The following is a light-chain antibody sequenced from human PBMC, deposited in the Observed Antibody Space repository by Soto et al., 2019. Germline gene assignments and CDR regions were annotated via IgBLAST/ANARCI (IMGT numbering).Light chain of an antibody. J-gene: IGKJ1*01. CDR3: QQSGTSPRT. CDR1: QSVSSSY. Sequence: EIVLTQSPGTLSLSPGERATLSCRASQSVSSSYLAWYQQKPGQAPRLLIYAASSRATGIPDRFSGSGSGTDFTLTISRLEPADFAVYSCQQSGTSPRTFGQGTKVGFK. V-gene: IGKV3-20*01. CDR2: AAS.